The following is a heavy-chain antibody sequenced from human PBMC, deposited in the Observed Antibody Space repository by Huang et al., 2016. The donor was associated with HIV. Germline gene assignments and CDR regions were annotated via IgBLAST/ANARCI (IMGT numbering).Heavy chain of an antibody. CDR1: RFTFSKFA. D-gene: IGHD3-22*01. V-gene: IGHV3-30*18. CDR2: ISYDGSSK. Sequence: QVQLVESGGGVVRPGRSVRRSCAAFRFTFSKFAMNWFRRAPGKGLEWSAVISYDGSSKHYADSVTGRLTISRDNSNNTLYLQMNSLTVEDTAVYYCTKGHYYDTNGYVAFDIWGQGTMVTVSS. J-gene: IGHJ3*02. CDR3: TKGHYYDTNGYVAFDI.